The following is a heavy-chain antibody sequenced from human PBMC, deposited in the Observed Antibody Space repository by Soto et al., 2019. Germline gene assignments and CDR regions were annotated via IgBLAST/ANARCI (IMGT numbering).Heavy chain of an antibody. J-gene: IGHJ5*02. CDR1: VYSFTSYW. CDR3: ARSENVGSSGGSRSGWFDR. CDR2: IYPFDSYT. D-gene: IGHD3-22*01. Sequence: ESLKISCKGSVYSFTSYWIGWVRQIPWKGLEWMGIIYPFDSYTRYSPSFQGQVTISGDKSISTAYLPWNSLKASDTAMYYCARSENVGSSGGSRSGWFDRRGQGTLVTVSA. V-gene: IGHV5-51*01.